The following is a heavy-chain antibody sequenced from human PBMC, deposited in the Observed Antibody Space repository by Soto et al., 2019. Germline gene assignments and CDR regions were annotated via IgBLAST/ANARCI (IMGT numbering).Heavy chain of an antibody. CDR3: ARAYRANIQGGGNSDWFDP. J-gene: IGHJ5*02. V-gene: IGHV4-30-4*01. CDR2: IYYSGST. Sequence: QVQLQESGPGLVKPSQTLSLTCTVSGGSISSGDYYWSWIRQPPGKGLEWIGYIYYSGSTYYNPSLKSRVTISVDTSKNQFSLKLSSVTAADTAVYYCARAYRANIQGGGNSDWFDPWGQGTLVTVSS. CDR1: GGSISSGDYY. D-gene: IGHD2-21*02.